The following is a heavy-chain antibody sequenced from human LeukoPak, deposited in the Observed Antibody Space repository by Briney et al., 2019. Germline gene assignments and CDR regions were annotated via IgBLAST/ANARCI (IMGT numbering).Heavy chain of an antibody. V-gene: IGHV4-38-2*02. J-gene: IGHJ5*02. CDR3: ARGDYSSSWYEYNWFDP. D-gene: IGHD6-13*01. Sequence: PSETLSLTCTVSGYSISSGYYWGWIRQPPGNGLEWIGSIYHSGSTYYSPSLKSRVTISVDTSKNQFSLKLNSVTAADTAVYYCARGDYSSSWYEYNWFDPWGQGTLVTVSS. CDR2: IYHSGST. CDR1: GYSISSGYY.